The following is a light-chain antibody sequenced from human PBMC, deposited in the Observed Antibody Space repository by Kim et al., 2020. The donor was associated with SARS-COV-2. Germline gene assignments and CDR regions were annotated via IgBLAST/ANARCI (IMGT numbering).Light chain of an antibody. CDR2: WAS. Sequence: DIVMTQSPDSLAVSLGERATINCKSSQSVLYSSNNKNYLAWYQQTPGQPPKLLIYWASTRESGVPDRFSGSGSGTDFTLTISSLQAEDVAVYYCQQYYGTPWTFGQGTKVDIK. V-gene: IGKV4-1*01. J-gene: IGKJ1*01. CDR3: QQYYGTPWT. CDR1: QSVLYSSNNKNY.